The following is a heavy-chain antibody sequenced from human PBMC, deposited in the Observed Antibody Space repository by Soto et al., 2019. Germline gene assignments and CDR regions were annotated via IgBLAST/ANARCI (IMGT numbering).Heavy chain of an antibody. V-gene: IGHV4-39*01. CDR1: GGSISSTTYY. D-gene: IGHD5-18*01. J-gene: IGHJ4*02. CDR3: ARHPTALVTGGFDY. Sequence: SETLSLTCTVSGGSISSTTYYWGWIRQPPGKGLEWIGSVSYSGSTYYSPSLKSRVTISVDTAKNQFSVKLSSVTAADTSVYYCARHPTALVTGGFDYLGQGALVTVSS. CDR2: VSYSGST.